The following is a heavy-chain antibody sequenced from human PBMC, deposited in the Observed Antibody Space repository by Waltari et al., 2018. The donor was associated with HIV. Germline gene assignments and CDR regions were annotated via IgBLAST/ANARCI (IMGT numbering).Heavy chain of an antibody. CDR1: GFTFKNYG. CDR2: IWYDGSKK. J-gene: IGHJ4*02. Sequence: QVQLVESGGGVVQPGRSLRLSCAASGFTFKNYGMHWVRQAPGKGLGWVAVIWYDGSKKYYADSVKGRFTISRDNSKNRLYLQMNSLRAEDTAVYYCARDRGGSSSLVLDSWGQGTLVTVSS. CDR3: ARDRGGSSSLVLDS. D-gene: IGHD6-6*01. V-gene: IGHV3-33*01.